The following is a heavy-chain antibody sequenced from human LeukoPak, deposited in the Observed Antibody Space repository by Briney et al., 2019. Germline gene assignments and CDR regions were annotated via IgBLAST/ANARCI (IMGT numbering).Heavy chain of an antibody. Sequence: GGSLILSCAASGFTFSDYAMRWVRQAPGKGLEWVAVLSYGGTNKYYADSVKGRFTISRDNSKNTMFLQMNSLRAEDTAVYHCARDRSGYANDAFDFWGQGTMVTVSS. CDR2: LSYGGTNK. J-gene: IGHJ3*01. CDR3: ARDRSGYANDAFDF. D-gene: IGHD3-3*01. V-gene: IGHV3-30-3*01. CDR1: GFTFSDYA.